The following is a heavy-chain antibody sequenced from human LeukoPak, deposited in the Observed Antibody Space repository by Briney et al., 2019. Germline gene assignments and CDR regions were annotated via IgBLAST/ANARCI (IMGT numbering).Heavy chain of an antibody. CDR1: GFTFSSYA. V-gene: IGHV3-30*04. J-gene: IGHJ4*02. CDR3: AKNRGLPL. CDR2: ISYDGSNK. Sequence: GGSLRLSCAASGFTFSSYAMHWVRQAPGKGLEWVAVISYDGSNKYYADSVKGWFTISRDNSKNTLYLQMNSLRAEDTAVYYCAKNRGLPLWGQGTLVTVSS.